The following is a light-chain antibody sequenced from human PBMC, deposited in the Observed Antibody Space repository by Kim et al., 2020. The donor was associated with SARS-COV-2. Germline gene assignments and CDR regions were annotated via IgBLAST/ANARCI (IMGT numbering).Light chain of an antibody. CDR2: GRN. V-gene: IGLV3-19*01. Sequence: LGQTVMITCQGDSLRSYSASWYQQQPGPAPILVIDGRNNRPAGIPGRFSGSSSVNTASLTIAGAQAEDEADYYCNSRDSTGKRWVFGTGTKVTVL. CDR1: SLRSYS. J-gene: IGLJ1*01. CDR3: NSRDSTGKRWV.